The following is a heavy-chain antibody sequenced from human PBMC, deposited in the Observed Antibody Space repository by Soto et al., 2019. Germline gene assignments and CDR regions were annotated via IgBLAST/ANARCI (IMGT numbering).Heavy chain of an antibody. V-gene: IGHV3-53*01. D-gene: IGHD3-9*01. CDR1: GFTVSSNY. CDR3: ASSRVKAYFDWYTFDY. J-gene: IGHJ4*02. CDR2: IYSGGST. Sequence: GGSLRLSCAASGFTVSSNYMSWVRQAPGKGLEWVSVIYSGGSTHYADSVKGRFTISRDNSKNTLYLQMNSLRAEDTAVYYCASSRVKAYFDWYTFDYWGQGTLVTVSS.